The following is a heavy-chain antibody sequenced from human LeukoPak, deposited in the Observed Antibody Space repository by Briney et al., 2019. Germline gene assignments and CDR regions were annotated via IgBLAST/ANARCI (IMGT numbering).Heavy chain of an antibody. V-gene: IGHV3-23*01. CDR3: ARYISGSHYRGVY. D-gene: IGHD1-26*01. J-gene: IGHJ4*02. Sequence: GGSLRLSCAASGFTFSSYAMSWVRQAPGKGLEWVSGITSRSTTYYADSVKGRFTISRDNSKNMVWLQINSPRAEDTAVYYCARYISGSHYRGVYWGQGTLVTVSS. CDR2: ITSRSTT. CDR1: GFTFSSYA.